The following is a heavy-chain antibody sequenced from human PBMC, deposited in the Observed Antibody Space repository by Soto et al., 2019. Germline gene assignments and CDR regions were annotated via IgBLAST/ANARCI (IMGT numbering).Heavy chain of an antibody. Sequence: GGSLRLSCAASGFTFSSYAMSWVRQAPGKGLEWVSAISGSGGSTYYADSVKGRFTISRDNSKNTLYLQMNSLRAEDTAVYYCAKDHRRELLHFSVYFDYWGQGTLVTVSS. CDR3: AKDHRRELLHFSVYFDY. CDR2: ISGSGGST. V-gene: IGHV3-23*01. CDR1: GFTFSSYA. D-gene: IGHD1-26*01. J-gene: IGHJ4*02.